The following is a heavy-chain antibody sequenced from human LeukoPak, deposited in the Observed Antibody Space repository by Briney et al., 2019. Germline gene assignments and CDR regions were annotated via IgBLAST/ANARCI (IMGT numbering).Heavy chain of an antibody. CDR3: ARGPYSSGWISIDY. Sequence: ASVKVSCKVSGYTLTELSMHWVRQAPGQGLEWVGAIKPSGGTTSYAQKFQGRVTMTRDMSTSTVYMELSSLRSEDTAVYYCARGPYSSGWISIDYWGQGTLVTVSS. J-gene: IGHJ4*02. D-gene: IGHD6-19*01. V-gene: IGHV1-46*01. CDR2: IKPSGGTT. CDR1: GYTLTELS.